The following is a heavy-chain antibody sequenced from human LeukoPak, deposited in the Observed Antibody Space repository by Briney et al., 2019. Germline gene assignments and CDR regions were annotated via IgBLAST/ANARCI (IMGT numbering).Heavy chain of an antibody. V-gene: IGHV3-48*03. CDR2: ISSSGCTI. D-gene: IGHD3-9*01. J-gene: IGHJ5*02. Sequence: PGGSLTLSCAASGFTFSSYEMNWVRQAPGKGLEWVSYISSSGCTIYYADSVKRRFNLSRDNATNSLYLQMNSLRAKDTAVYNCARMKRYFDWSPLLGWFDPWGQGNLVTVSS. CDR1: GFTFSSYE. CDR3: ARMKRYFDWSPLLGWFDP.